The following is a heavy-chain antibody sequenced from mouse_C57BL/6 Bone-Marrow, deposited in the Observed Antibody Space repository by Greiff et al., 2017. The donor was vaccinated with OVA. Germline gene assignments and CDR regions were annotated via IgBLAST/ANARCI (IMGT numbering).Heavy chain of an antibody. CDR3: ARLNSLYAMDY. CDR2: ISSGSSTI. V-gene: IGHV5-17*01. CDR1: GFTFSDYG. Sequence: EVQLVESGGGLVKPGGSLKLSCAASGFTFSDYGMHWVRQAPEKGLEWVAYISSGSSTIYYADTVKGRFTISRDNTKNTLFLQMTSLMSEDTAMYYCARLNSLYAMDYWGQGTSVTVSS. D-gene: IGHD1-3*01. J-gene: IGHJ4*01.